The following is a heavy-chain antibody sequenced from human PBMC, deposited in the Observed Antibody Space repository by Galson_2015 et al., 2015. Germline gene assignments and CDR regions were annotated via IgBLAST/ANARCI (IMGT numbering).Heavy chain of an antibody. CDR2: IKSKTDGGTT. CDR1: GFTFSNAW. D-gene: IGHD2/OR15-2a*01. J-gene: IGHJ4*02. CDR3: TTRILSPSTVSDY. Sequence: SLRLSCAASGFTFSNAWMSWVRQAPGKGLEWVGRIKSKTDGGTTDYAAPVKGRFTISRDDSKNTLYLQMNSLKTEDTAVYYCTTRILSPSTVSDYWGQGTLVTVSS. V-gene: IGHV3-15*01.